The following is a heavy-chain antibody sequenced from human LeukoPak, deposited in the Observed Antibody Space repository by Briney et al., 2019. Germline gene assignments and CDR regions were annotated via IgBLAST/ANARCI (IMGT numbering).Heavy chain of an antibody. V-gene: IGHV3-30-3*01. J-gene: IGHJ4*02. D-gene: IGHD6-13*01. CDR2: ISYDGYNK. CDR1: GFTFSSYT. CDR3: ASNSSPRGGY. Sequence: PGRSLRLSCAASGFTFSSYTMHWVRQAPGKGLEWVADISYDGYNKYYADSVKGRFTISRDNSKNTLYLQVSSLRAEDTAVYYCASNSSPRGGYWGQGVLVTVSS.